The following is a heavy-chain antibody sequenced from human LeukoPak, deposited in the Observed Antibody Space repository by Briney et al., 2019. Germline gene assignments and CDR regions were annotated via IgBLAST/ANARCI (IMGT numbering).Heavy chain of an antibody. V-gene: IGHV4-59*01. Sequence: SETLSLTCTVSGGSIGNFYWNWIRKSPGKGLEWIGYIYYSGTTNYNPYLKSRVTISLGMSSNQFSLRLDSVTAADTAVYYCARAASLDFWGQGFLVTVSS. J-gene: IGHJ4*02. CDR3: ARAASLDF. CDR1: GGSIGNFY. D-gene: IGHD2-2*01. CDR2: IYYSGTT.